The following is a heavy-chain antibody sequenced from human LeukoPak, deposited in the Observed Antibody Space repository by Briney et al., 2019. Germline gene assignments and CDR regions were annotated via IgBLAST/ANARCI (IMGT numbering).Heavy chain of an antibody. D-gene: IGHD3-22*01. Sequence: SETLSLICSVSGGSISIYYWNWIRQPPGKGLEWIGYVYYSGSTNYNTSLKSRVTMSVDTSKNQFSLTLTSVTAADTAVYYCARADDSSGYYTRYFDLWGRGTLVTVSS. CDR3: ARADDSSGYYTRYFDL. V-gene: IGHV4-59*01. CDR2: VYYSGST. J-gene: IGHJ2*01. CDR1: GGSISIYY.